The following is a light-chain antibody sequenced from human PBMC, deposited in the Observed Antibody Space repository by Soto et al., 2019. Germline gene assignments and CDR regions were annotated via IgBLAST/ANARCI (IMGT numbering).Light chain of an antibody. Sequence: HSALTQPPSASGTPGQRVTISCSGSGSSIGTNAVNWYRQLPGTAPKLLTYGNNQRPSGVPDRFSGSKSGTSASLAISGLQSEDEAEYYCAAWDGSLNNVLFGGGTKVTVL. CDR2: GNN. CDR3: AAWDGSLNNVL. J-gene: IGLJ2*01. CDR1: GSSIGTNA. V-gene: IGLV1-44*01.